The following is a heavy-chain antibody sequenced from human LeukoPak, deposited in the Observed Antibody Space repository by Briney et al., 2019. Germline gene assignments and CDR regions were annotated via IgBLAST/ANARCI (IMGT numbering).Heavy chain of an antibody. V-gene: IGHV3-30*18. J-gene: IGHJ4*02. CDR3: AKDRRHSSGYYTDY. CDR1: GFTFSSYS. D-gene: IGHD3-22*01. Sequence: GGSLRLSCAASGFTFSSYSIHWVRQAPGKGLEWVAVISYDGSNKYYADSVKGRFTISRDNSKNTLYLEMNSLRTEDTAVYYCAKDRRHSSGYYTDYWGQGTLVTVSS. CDR2: ISYDGSNK.